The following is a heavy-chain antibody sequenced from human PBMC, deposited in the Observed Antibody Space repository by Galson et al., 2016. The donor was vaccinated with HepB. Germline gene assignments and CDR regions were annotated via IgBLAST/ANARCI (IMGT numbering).Heavy chain of an antibody. Sequence: CAISGDSVSTKSAAWNWIRQSPSRGLEWLGRTYYRSNWYNEYAVSLQSRITINPDTSKNQFSLQLNSVTLEDTAVYYCARGVAPWALGSLGFHMDVWGQGTTVTVSS. J-gene: IGHJ6*02. CDR1: GDSVSTKSAA. D-gene: IGHD1-26*01. CDR3: ARGVAPWALGSLGFHMDV. V-gene: IGHV6-1*01. CDR2: TYYRSNWYN.